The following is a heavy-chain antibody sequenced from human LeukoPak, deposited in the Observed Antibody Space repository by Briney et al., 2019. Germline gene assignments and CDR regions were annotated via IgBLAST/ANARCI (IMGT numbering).Heavy chain of an antibody. CDR3: ARDSRNYDILPNNWFDP. Sequence: SETLSLTCTVSGYSISSGYYWGWIRQPPGKGLEWVGSIYHSGSTYYNPSLKSRVTISVDTSKNQFSLKLSSVTAADTAVYYCARDSRNYDILPNNWFDPWGQGTLVTVSS. D-gene: IGHD3-9*01. CDR1: GYSISSGYY. J-gene: IGHJ5*02. CDR2: IYHSGST. V-gene: IGHV4-38-2*02.